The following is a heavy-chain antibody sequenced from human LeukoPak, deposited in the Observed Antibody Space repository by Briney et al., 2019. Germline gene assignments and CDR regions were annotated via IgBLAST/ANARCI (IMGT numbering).Heavy chain of an antibody. J-gene: IGHJ4*02. CDR2: IYPGDSDT. V-gene: IGHV5-51*01. Sequence: GESLKISCKGSGYSFTSYWIGWVRQVPGKGLEWMGIIYPGDSDTRYSPSFEGQVTISADKSISTAYLQWSSLKASDTAMYYCTRPHAGYSYGLDYWGQGTLVTVSS. D-gene: IGHD5-18*01. CDR3: TRPHAGYSYGLDY. CDR1: GYSFTSYW.